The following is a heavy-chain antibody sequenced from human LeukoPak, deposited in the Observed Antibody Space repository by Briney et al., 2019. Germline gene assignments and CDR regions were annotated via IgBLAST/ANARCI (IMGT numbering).Heavy chain of an antibody. J-gene: IGHJ6*03. CDR1: GYTFTSYY. CDR2: INPSGGST. D-gene: IGHD3-9*01. CDR3: ARDSYDIYYYYYMDV. Sequence: ASVKVSCKASGYTFTSYYMHWVRQAPGQGLEWMGIINPSGGSTSYAQKFQGRVTMTRDMSTSTVYMELSSLRSEDTAVYYCARDSYDIYYYYYMDVWGKGATVTVSS. V-gene: IGHV1-46*01.